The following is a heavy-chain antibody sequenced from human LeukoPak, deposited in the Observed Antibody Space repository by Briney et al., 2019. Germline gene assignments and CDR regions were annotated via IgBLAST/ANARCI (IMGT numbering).Heavy chain of an antibody. Sequence: LRLSCAASGFTFDDYAMHWVRQAPGKGLEWIGYIHYSGYTIYSPSFGSRVSISVDTSKNNFSLRLSSVTAADTAVYYRARHDDIGLFQHGMDVWGQGTTITVSS. CDR1: GFTFDDYA. CDR3: ARHDDIGLFQHGMDV. CDR2: IHYSGYT. J-gene: IGHJ6*02. D-gene: IGHD1-1*01. V-gene: IGHV4-59*08.